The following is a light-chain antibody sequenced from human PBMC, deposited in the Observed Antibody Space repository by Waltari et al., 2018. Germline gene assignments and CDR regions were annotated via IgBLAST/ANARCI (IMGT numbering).Light chain of an antibody. J-gene: IGLJ2*01. CDR1: SSAVGGYNY. Sequence: QSALTQPASVSGSPGQSITISCPGTSSAVGGYNYVSWYQQHPGKAPKLMIYDVSNRPSGVSNRFSGSKSGNTASLTISGLQAEDEADYYCSSYTSSSTPVVFGGGTKLTVL. CDR3: SSYTSSSTPVV. CDR2: DVS. V-gene: IGLV2-14*03.